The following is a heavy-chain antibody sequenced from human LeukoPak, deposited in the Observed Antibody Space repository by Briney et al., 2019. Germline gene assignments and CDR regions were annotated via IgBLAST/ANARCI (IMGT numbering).Heavy chain of an antibody. CDR1: GYTFTGYY. Sequence: ASVKVSCKASGYTFTGYYMHWVRQAPGQGLEWMGWINPNSGGTNYAQKFQGRVTMTRDTSISTAYMELSRLRSDDTAVYYRARMATAYDAFDIWGQETMVTVSS. CDR3: ARMATAYDAFDI. CDR2: INPNSGGT. D-gene: IGHD5-24*01. V-gene: IGHV1-2*02. J-gene: IGHJ3*02.